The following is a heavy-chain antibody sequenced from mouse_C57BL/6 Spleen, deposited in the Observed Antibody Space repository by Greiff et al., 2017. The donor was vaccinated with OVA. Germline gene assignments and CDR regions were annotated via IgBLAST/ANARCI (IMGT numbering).Heavy chain of an antibody. CDR1: GFTFSSYG. V-gene: IGHV5-6*02. CDR2: ISSGGSYT. J-gene: IGHJ4*01. CDR3: ARRRGGHYAMDY. Sequence: EVNVVESGGDLVKPGGSLKLSCAASGFTFSSYGMSWVRQTPDKRLEWVATISSGGSYTYYPDSVKGRFTISRDNAKNTLYLQMSSLKSEDTAMYYCARRRGGHYAMDYWGQGTSVTVSS.